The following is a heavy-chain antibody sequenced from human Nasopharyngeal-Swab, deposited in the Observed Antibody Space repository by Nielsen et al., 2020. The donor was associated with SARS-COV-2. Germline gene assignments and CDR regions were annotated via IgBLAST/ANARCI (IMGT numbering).Heavy chain of an antibody. D-gene: IGHD1-1*01. CDR3: ARDKDWNGLDS. Sequence: GGSLRLSCAASGFTFGGYWMHWVRQAPGKGLVWVSRINEDGSHPIYADSVKGRFTISRDNAKNTLYLQLNSLRAEDTAVYYCARDKDWNGLDSWGQGTLVTVSS. CDR2: INEDGSHP. V-gene: IGHV3-74*01. CDR1: GFTFGGYW. J-gene: IGHJ4*02.